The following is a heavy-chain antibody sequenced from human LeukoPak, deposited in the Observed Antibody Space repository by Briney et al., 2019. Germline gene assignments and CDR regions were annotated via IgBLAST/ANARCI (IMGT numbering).Heavy chain of an antibody. J-gene: IGHJ5*02. CDR1: VFTFSNSD. Sequence: ASVKVSCKAYVFTFSNSDINWVRQAPGQGLEWMGLINPSGSSTLYAQKFQGRVTMTRDMSTTTDYMELSSLRSEDTAVYYCARDNSVGDIAWWFDPWGQGTLVTVSS. CDR2: INPSGSST. V-gene: IGHV1-46*01. CDR3: ARDNSVGDIAWWFDP. D-gene: IGHD3-16*02.